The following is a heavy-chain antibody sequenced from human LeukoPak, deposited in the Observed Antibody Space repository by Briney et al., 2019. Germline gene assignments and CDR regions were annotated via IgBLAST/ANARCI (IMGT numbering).Heavy chain of an antibody. CDR1: GSTFSSYA. CDR3: ATAPPPLDYYGSGSYWFRDAFDI. D-gene: IGHD3-10*01. Sequence: GGSLRLSCAASGSTFSSYAMSWVRQAPGKGLEWVSAISGSGGSTYYADSVKGRFTISRDNAKNSLYLQMNSLRAEDTAVYYCATAPPPLDYYGSGSYWFRDAFDIWGQGTMVTVSS. CDR2: ISGSGGST. V-gene: IGHV3-23*01. J-gene: IGHJ3*02.